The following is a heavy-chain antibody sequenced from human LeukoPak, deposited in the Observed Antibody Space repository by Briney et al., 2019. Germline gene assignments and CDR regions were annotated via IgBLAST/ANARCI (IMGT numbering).Heavy chain of an antibody. D-gene: IGHD3-3*01. J-gene: IGHJ6*03. CDR3: AREHPHYDFWSGYYTGYYYYMDV. CDR1: GFTFSSYG. CDR2: IKKDGGEK. Sequence: PGGSLRLSWEASGFTFSSYGMSWVPQAPGKGLKGVPNIKKDGGEKYYVDSVKGRFTISRDNAKNSLYLQMNSLRAEDTAVYYCAREHPHYDFWSGYYTGYYYYMDVWGKGTTVTVSS. V-gene: IGHV3-7*01.